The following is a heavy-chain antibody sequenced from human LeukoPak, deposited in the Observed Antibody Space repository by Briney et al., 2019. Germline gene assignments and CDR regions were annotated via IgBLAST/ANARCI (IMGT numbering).Heavy chain of an antibody. J-gene: IGHJ4*02. D-gene: IGHD3-3*01. CDR2: ISYDGSNK. CDR1: GFTFSSYG. V-gene: IGHV3-30*18. CDR3: AKEGYDFWSGIRDYYFDY. Sequence: GGSLRLSCAASGFTFSSYGMHWVRQAPGKGLEWVAVISYDGSNKYYADSVKGRFTISRDNSKNTLYLQMNSLRAEDTAVYYCAKEGYDFWSGIRDYYFDYWGQGTLVTVSS.